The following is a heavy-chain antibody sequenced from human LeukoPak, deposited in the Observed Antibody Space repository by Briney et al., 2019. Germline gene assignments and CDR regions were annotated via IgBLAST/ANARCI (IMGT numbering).Heavy chain of an antibody. D-gene: IGHD1-14*01. CDR2: IYYTRST. V-gene: IGHV4-61*01. CDR3: ARVQYKGLGGTSFDY. J-gene: IGHJ4*02. Sequence: PSETLSLTCTVSGGSVSSGSYCWSWIRQPPGKGLEWIGYIYYTRSTNYNPSLESRVTISIDTSENQVSLKLSSVTAADTAMYYCARVQYKGLGGTSFDYWGQGTLVTVSS. CDR1: GGSVSSGSYC.